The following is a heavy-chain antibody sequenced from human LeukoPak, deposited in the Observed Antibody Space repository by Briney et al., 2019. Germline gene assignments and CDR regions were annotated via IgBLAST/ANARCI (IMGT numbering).Heavy chain of an antibody. Sequence: SETLSLTCAVDGGSFSGYYWSWIRQPPGKGLEWIGEINHSGSTNYNPSLKSRVTISVDTSKNQFSLKLSSVTAADTAVYYCARASPWGPPDYFDYWGQGTLVTVSS. CDR1: GGSFSGYY. D-gene: IGHD7-27*01. CDR2: INHSGST. J-gene: IGHJ4*02. V-gene: IGHV4-34*01. CDR3: ARASPWGPPDYFDY.